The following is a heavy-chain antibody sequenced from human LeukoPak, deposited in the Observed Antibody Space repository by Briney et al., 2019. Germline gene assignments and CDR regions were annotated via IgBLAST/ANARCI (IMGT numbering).Heavy chain of an antibody. CDR3: ARDLGGDKRGVDVSGGFDY. CDR2: INPSGGST. D-gene: IGHD3-10*01. J-gene: IGHJ4*02. V-gene: IGHV1-46*01. CDR1: GYTFTSYY. Sequence: ASVKVSCKASGYTFTSYYMHWVRQAPGQGLEWMGIINPSGGSTSYAQKFQGRVTMTRHISTSTIYMELSSLRAEDTALYYCARDLGGDKRGVDVSGGFDYWGQGTLVTVSS.